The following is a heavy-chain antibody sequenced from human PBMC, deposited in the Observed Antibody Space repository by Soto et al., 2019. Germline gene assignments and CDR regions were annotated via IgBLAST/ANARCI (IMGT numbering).Heavy chain of an antibody. V-gene: IGHV1-18*04. Sequence: VQLVQSGREVKQPGASVKVSCKASGYSFLSYGISWVRQAPGQGLEWMGWISGYNGNTKYAQDSQGKVTMTTDTPTSTVYMALRTLRSADTAVSGCARDQWTLDHSRCWYGDWCPGTLVPGSS. J-gene: IGHJ1*01. CDR1: GYSFLSYG. CDR3: ARDQWTLDHSRCWYGD. D-gene: IGHD6-19*01. CDR2: ISGYNGNT.